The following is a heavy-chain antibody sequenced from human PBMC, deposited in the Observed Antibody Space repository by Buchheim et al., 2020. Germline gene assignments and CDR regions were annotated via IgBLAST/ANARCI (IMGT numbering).Heavy chain of an antibody. CDR3: ARAVVVPAATLPYYYYYGMDV. Sequence: QLQLQESGPGLVKPSETLSLTCTVSGGSISSSSYYWGWIRQPPGKGLEWIGSIYYSGSTYYNPSLKSRVTISVETSKNQFSLKLSSVTAADTAVYYCARAVVVPAATLPYYYYYGMDVWGQGTT. V-gene: IGHV4-39*07. CDR1: GGSISSSSYY. CDR2: IYYSGST. J-gene: IGHJ6*02. D-gene: IGHD2-2*01.